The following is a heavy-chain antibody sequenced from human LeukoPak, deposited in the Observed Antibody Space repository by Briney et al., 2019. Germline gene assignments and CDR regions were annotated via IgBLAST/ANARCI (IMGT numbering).Heavy chain of an antibody. V-gene: IGHV1-24*01. CDR1: GYTLTELS. CDR3: ATDFFSRNGVVMYNWFDP. D-gene: IGHD3-3*01. Sequence: ASVKVSCKVSGYTLTELSMHWVRQAPGKGLEWMGGFDPEDGETIYAQKFQGRVTMTEDTSTDTAYMELSSLRSEDTAVYYCATDFFSRNGVVMYNWFDPWGQGTLVTVSS. J-gene: IGHJ5*02. CDR2: FDPEDGET.